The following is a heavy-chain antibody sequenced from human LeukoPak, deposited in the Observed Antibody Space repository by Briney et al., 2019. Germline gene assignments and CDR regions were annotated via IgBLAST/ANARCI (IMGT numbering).Heavy chain of an antibody. D-gene: IGHD2-2*01. CDR1: GFTFSSYW. V-gene: IGHV3-7*01. CDR2: TKQDGSEK. CDR3: ARDGAPDAHCSSTSCAIR. J-gene: IGHJ4*02. Sequence: GGSLRLSCAASGFTFSSYWMNWVRQVPGKGLEWVANTKQDGSEKYYVDSVKGRFTISRDNAKNSLYLQMSSLRVEDTAVYYCARDGAPDAHCSSTSCAIRWGQGTLVTVSS.